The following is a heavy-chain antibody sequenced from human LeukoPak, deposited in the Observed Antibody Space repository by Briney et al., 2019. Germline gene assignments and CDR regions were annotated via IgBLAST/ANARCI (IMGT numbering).Heavy chain of an antibody. CDR1: GYTFTNYY. D-gene: IGHD2-8*02. V-gene: IGHV1-69*06. CDR3: ARAGGSDYYYYMDV. CDR2: IIPIFGTA. Sequence: ASVKVSCKASGYTFTNYYMHWVRQAPGQGLEWMGGIIPIFGTANYAQKFQGRVTITADKSTSTAYMELSSLRSEDTAVYYCARAGGSDYYYYMDVWGKGTTVTVSS. J-gene: IGHJ6*03.